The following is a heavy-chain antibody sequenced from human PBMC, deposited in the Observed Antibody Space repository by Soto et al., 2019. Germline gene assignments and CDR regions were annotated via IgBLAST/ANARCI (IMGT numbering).Heavy chain of an antibody. CDR1: GFTFSSNW. CDR3: ERDDSGFDY. D-gene: IGHD2-21*02. J-gene: IGHJ4*02. Sequence: GGSLRLSCAAHGFTFSSNWMSWVRQAPGKGLEWVANIKKDGSEKYYVDSVKGRFTISRDNAKNSLFLQMNSLRAEDTAVYYCERDDSGFDYWGQGTQVTVSS. V-gene: IGHV3-7*03. CDR2: IKKDGSEK.